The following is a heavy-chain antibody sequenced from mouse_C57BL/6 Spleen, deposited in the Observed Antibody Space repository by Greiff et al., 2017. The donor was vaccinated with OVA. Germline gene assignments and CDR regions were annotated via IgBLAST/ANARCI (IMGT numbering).Heavy chain of an antibody. CDR1: GFPFSDYY. CDR2: FNYYGSSP. J-gene: IGHJ1*03. Sequence: EVKVVESEGGLVQPGSSMKLSCTASGFPFSDYYMAWVSQVPEKGLEWVANFNYYGSSPSYLDSLKIRFIISIDNAKNILYLQMSSLKSEDTAAYYCARGRFYWYFDVWGTGTTVTVSS. V-gene: IGHV5-16*01. CDR3: ARGRFYWYFDV.